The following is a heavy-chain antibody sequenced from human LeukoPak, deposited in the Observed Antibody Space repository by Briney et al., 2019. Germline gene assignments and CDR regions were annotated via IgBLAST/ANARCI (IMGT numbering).Heavy chain of an antibody. J-gene: IGHJ5*02. Sequence: PSETLSLTCTVSVGSISSYYWSWIRQPAGKGLEWIGRTYTSGSTNYNPSLKSRVTMSVDTSKNQFSLKLSSVTAADTAVYYCARDRFANWFDPWGQGTLVTVSS. V-gene: IGHV4-4*07. CDR2: TYTSGST. CDR1: VGSISSYY. CDR3: ARDRFANWFDP. D-gene: IGHD3-10*01.